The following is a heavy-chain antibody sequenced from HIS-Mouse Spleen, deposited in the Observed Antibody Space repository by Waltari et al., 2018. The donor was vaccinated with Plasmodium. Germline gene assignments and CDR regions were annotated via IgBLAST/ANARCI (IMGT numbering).Heavy chain of an antibody. V-gene: IGHV3-15*07. CDR1: GLPFGNAW. J-gene: IGHJ3*02. CDR3: TTGLGAFDI. Sequence: EVRLLESGGGLVRPGGSLLLSSAPSGLPFGNAWMLGVGQARGKGVWWVGRIKSKTDRGTTDYAAPMKGRFTISRDDSKNTLYLQMNSLKTEDTAVYYCTTGLGAFDIWGQGTMVTVSS. CDR2: IKSKTDRGTT.